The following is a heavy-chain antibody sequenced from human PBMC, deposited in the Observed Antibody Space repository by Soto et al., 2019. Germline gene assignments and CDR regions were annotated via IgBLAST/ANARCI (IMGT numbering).Heavy chain of an antibody. V-gene: IGHV1-2*02. Sequence: ASLKVSGKASGYTFTCYYMHWVRQAPGQGLEWMGWINPNSGGTNYAQKFQGRVTMTRDTSISTAYMELSRLRSDDTAVYYCARVKNDYGDLPLDYWGQGTLVTVSS. J-gene: IGHJ4*02. CDR1: GYTFTCYY. CDR2: INPNSGGT. D-gene: IGHD4-17*01. CDR3: ARVKNDYGDLPLDY.